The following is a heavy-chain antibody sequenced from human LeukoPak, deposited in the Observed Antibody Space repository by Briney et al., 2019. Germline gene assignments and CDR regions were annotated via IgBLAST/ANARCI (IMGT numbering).Heavy chain of an antibody. V-gene: IGHV1-69*05. Sequence: SVKVSYKASGGTFSSYAISWVRQAPGQGLEWMGGIIPIFGTANYAQKFQGRVTITTDESTSTAYMELSSLRSEDTAVYYCARGNGYYGSGSHRVAYFDYWGQGTLVTVSS. CDR2: IIPIFGTA. D-gene: IGHD3-10*01. J-gene: IGHJ4*02. CDR1: GGTFSSYA. CDR3: ARGNGYYGSGSHRVAYFDY.